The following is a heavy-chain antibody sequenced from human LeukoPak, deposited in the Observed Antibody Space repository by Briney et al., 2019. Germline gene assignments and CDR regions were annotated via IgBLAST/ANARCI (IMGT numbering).Heavy chain of an antibody. J-gene: IGHJ5*02. Sequence: SETLSLTCTVSGGSISSGSYYWSWIRQPAGKGLEWIGRIYTSGSTNYNPSLKSRVTISVDTSKNQFSLKLSSVTAADTAVYYCARAVITMIVPSGDWFDPWGQGTLVTVS. CDR2: IYTSGST. CDR3: ARAVITMIVPSGDWFDP. D-gene: IGHD3-22*01. CDR1: GGSISSGSYY. V-gene: IGHV4-61*02.